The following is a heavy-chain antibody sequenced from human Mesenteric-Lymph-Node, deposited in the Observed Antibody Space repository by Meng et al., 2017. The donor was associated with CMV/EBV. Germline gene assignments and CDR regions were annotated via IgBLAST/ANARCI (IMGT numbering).Heavy chain of an antibody. Sequence: GESLKISCAASGFTFSDYSMSWIRQAPGKGLEWISYISNSASTIYYADSVKGRFTISRDNAKNSLYLQMNSLRTEDTAVYYCARDNHYFGSGSYYNDHWYFDLWGRGALVTVSS. CDR3: ARDNHYFGSGSYYNDHWYFDL. J-gene: IGHJ2*01. D-gene: IGHD3-10*01. CDR2: ISNSASTI. V-gene: IGHV3-11*04. CDR1: GFTFSDYS.